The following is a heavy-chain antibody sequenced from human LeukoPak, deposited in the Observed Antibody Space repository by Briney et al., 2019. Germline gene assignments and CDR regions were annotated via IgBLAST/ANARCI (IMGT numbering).Heavy chain of an antibody. V-gene: IGHV3-23*01. J-gene: IGHJ3*02. D-gene: IGHD3-10*01. Sequence: GGSLRLSCAASGFTFSSYAMGWVRQAPGKGLEWVSTTSGSGANTYYADSVKGRFTTSRDNSKNTLYLQMNSLRAEDTAVYYCAKPTMVRGVISTPDAFDIWGQGTMVTVSS. CDR3: AKPTMVRGVISTPDAFDI. CDR1: GFTFSSYA. CDR2: TSGSGANT.